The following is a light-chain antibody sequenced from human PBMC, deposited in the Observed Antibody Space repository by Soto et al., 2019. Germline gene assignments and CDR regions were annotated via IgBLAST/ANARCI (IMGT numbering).Light chain of an antibody. CDR3: SSYTSSSTHII. CDR2: EVS. Sequence: QSALTQPASVSGSPGQSITISCTGTDSDIGSYNYVSWYQHHPGKAPKLMIYEVSNRPSGVSNRFSGSQSGNTASLTISGLQAEDEADYFCSSYTSSSTHIIFGGGTKVT. V-gene: IGLV2-14*01. CDR1: DSDIGSYNY. J-gene: IGLJ2*01.